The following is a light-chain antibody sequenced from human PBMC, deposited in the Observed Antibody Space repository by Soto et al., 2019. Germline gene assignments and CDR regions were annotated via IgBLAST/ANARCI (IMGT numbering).Light chain of an antibody. J-gene: IGKJ1*01. CDR1: QDISHY. CDR2: GAS. V-gene: IGKV1D-12*01. CDR3: QQAYTFPRT. Sequence: DIQVTQSPSSVSASVGDRVTITCRASQDISHYLAWYQQKPGKAPKLLIYGASSLQSGVPSRFSGSGSGTDFTVTISSLQPEDFATFYCQQAYTFPRTFGQGTKVEIQ.